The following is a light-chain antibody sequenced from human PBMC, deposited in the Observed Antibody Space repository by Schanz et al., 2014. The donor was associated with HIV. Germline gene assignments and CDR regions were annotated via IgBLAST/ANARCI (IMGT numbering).Light chain of an antibody. CDR3: QQANTFPLT. V-gene: IGKV3-11*01. CDR1: QSVSSY. Sequence: EIVLTQSPATLSLSPGERATLSCRASQSVSSYLAWYQQKPGQAPRLLIYGASTRATDIPARFSGSGSGTEFTLTISSLQPEDFATYYCQQANTFPLTFGGGTKVEMK. J-gene: IGKJ4*01. CDR2: GAS.